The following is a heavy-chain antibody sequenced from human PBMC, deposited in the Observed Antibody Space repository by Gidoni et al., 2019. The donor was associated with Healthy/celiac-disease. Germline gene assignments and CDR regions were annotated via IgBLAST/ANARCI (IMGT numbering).Heavy chain of an antibody. D-gene: IGHD2-8*01. J-gene: IGHJ5*02. CDR3: ARARRDIVLMVYEALPDNWFDP. CDR1: GGPFSSYA. V-gene: IGHV1-69*01. Sequence: QVQLVQSGAEVKKPGSSVKVSCKASGGPFSSYAISWVRQAPGQGLEWMGGIIPIVGTANYAQKFQGRVTITADESTSTAYMELSSLRSEDTAVYYCARARRDIVLMVYEALPDNWFDPWGQGTLVTVSS. CDR2: IIPIVGTA.